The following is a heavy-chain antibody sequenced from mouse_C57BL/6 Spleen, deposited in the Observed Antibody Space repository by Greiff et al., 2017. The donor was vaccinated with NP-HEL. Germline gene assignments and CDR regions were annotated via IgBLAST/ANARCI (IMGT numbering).Heavy chain of an antibody. CDR3: ARDDGYYAMDY. V-gene: IGHV7-3*01. D-gene: IGHD2-3*01. CDR2: IRNKANGYTT. J-gene: IGHJ4*01. Sequence: EVMLVESGGGLVQPGGSLSLSCAASGFTFTDYYMSWVRQPPGKALEWLGFIRNKANGYTTEYSAAMKGRFTISRDNSQSILYLQMNALRAEDSATYYCARDDGYYAMDYWGQGTSVTVSS. CDR1: GFTFTDYY.